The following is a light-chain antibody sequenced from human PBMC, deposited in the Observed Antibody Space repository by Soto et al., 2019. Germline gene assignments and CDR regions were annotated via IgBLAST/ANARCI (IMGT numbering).Light chain of an antibody. CDR2: DNQ. V-gene: IGLV1-51*01. J-gene: IGLJ2*01. CDR1: SSNVGKNF. Sequence: QSVLTQPPSVSAAPGQKVSISCSGSSSNVGKNFVSWYQHVPGKAPKLLIYDNQKRPSGIPDRFSASKSGTLATLDITGLQTGDEVDYYCLTWDSSLTIGVIFGGGTKLTVL. CDR3: LTWDSSLTIGVI.